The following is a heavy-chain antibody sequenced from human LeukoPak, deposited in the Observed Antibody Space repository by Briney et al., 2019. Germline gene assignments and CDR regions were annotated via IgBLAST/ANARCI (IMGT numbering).Heavy chain of an antibody. CDR3: ATAGGSSGSYPLIY. Sequence: PGGSLRLSCAASGFTFSNYAMNWVRQAPGKGLERVSVITGSGGTTFYADSVKGRFTISRDNSKNTVSLQMNSLRAEDTAVYYCATAGGSSGSYPLIYWGQGILVTVSS. CDR1: GFTFSNYA. CDR2: ITGSGGTT. J-gene: IGHJ4*02. V-gene: IGHV3-23*01. D-gene: IGHD6-19*01.